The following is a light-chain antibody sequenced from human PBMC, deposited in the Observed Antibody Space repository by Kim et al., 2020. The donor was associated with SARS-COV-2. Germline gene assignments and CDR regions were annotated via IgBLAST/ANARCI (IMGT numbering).Light chain of an antibody. CDR2: DDS. CDR1: SGSIASGY. J-gene: IGLJ3*02. Sequence: SESPGKTVTISCTRSSGSIASGYVQWYQQRPGSSPTPVIFDDSQRPSGVPDRFSGSIDDSSNSASLTISGLKTEDEADYYCQSARVFGGGTNVTVL. V-gene: IGLV6-57*01. CDR3: QSARV.